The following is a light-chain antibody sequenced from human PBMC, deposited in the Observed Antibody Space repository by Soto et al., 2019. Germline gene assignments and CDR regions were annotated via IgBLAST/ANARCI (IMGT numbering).Light chain of an antibody. CDR3: MQALQTPLT. V-gene: IGKV2-28*01. CDR1: QTLLYSNGYNY. Sequence: DIVMTQSPLSLPVTPGEPASISCMSSQTLLYSNGYNYLDWYLQKPGQSPQLLIYLGSTRASGVPDRFSGSGSGTAFTLKISRVEAEDVGVYYCMQALQTPLTFGGGTKVEIK. J-gene: IGKJ4*01. CDR2: LGS.